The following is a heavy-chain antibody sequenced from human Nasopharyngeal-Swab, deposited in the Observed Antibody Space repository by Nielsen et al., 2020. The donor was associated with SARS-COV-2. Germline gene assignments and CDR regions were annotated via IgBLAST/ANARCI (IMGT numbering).Heavy chain of an antibody. CDR3: ARGTYTYAYGEY. Sequence: GESLKISCAASGFSVSGYYMTWVRQAPGKGLEWVSTIYSGGTTNYADPVRGRFTISRDTFKNTLSLHMNSLKAEDTAMYYCARGTYTYAYGEYWGQGTLVTVSS. V-gene: IGHV3-53*01. D-gene: IGHD5-18*01. CDR2: IYSGGTT. CDR1: GFSVSGYY. J-gene: IGHJ4*02.